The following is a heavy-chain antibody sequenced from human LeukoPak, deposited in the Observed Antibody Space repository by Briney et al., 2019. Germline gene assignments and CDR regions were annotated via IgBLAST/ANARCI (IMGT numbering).Heavy chain of an antibody. CDR1: GGSFSGYY. CDR2: INHSGST. CDR3: ARRSFRDYDFWSGYSPYYYYGMDV. Sequence: SETLSLTCAVYGGSFSGYYWSWIRQPPGKGLEWIGEINHSGSTNYNPSLKSRVTISVDTSKNQFSLKLSSVTAADTAVYYCARRSFRDYDFWSGYSPYYYYGMDVWGQGTTVTVSS. J-gene: IGHJ6*02. D-gene: IGHD3-3*01. V-gene: IGHV4-34*01.